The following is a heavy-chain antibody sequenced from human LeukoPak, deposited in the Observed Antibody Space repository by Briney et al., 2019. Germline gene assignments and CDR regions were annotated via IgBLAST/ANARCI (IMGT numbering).Heavy chain of an antibody. J-gene: IGHJ4*02. CDR1: GGSVSSSSYY. Sequence: SETLSLTCTVSGGSVSSSSYYWGWIRQPPGKGLEWIGSIYYSGNTYYNPSLKSRVTISLDTSKNHFSLKLSSVTAADTAVYYCAREGATVITPHYWGQGTLVTVSS. CDR2: IYYSGNT. D-gene: IGHD4-17*01. V-gene: IGHV4-39*07. CDR3: AREGATVITPHY.